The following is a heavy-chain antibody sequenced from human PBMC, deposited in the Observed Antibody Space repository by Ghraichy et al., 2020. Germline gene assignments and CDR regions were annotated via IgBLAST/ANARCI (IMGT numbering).Heavy chain of an antibody. V-gene: IGHV3-30*04. Sequence: GGSLRLSCAASGFIFSNYALHWVRQAPGKGLEWVAAISNDGSYKHFADSVKGRFTISRDNSKHTLYLQMSSLRPDDTAVYYCARGLLWSGYYNDYWGQGTLVTVSS. CDR1: GFIFSNYA. CDR2: ISNDGSYK. J-gene: IGHJ4*02. D-gene: IGHD3-3*01. CDR3: ARGLLWSGYYNDY.